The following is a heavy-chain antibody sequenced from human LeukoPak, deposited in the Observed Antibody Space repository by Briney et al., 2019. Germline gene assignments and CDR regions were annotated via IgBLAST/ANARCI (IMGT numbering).Heavy chain of an antibody. CDR3: ARDRLGSGWSFDY. V-gene: IGHV3-64*01. J-gene: IGHJ4*02. D-gene: IGHD6-19*01. CDR2: VSSSGDRT. Sequence: GGSLRLSCAASGFTFSSFYMHWVRQAPGQGLEYVSSVSSSGDRTHYASSVKGRFTISRDNSKNTLYLQMGCLRAEDMALYYCARDRLGSGWSFDYWGQGTLVTVSS. CDR1: GFTFSSFY.